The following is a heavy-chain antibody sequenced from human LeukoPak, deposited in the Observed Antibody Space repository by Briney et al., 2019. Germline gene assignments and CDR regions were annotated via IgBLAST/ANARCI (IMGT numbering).Heavy chain of an antibody. CDR1: GFTFSSYA. V-gene: IGHV3-23*01. D-gene: IGHD3-9*01. CDR3: AKGISYYDILTGYSSYFDY. Sequence: GGSLRLSCAASGFTFSSYAMSWVRQAPGKGLEWVSAISGSGGSTYYAGSVKGRFTISRDNSKNTLYLQMNSLRAEDTAVYYCAKGISYYDILTGYSSYFDYWGQGTLVTVSS. CDR2: ISGSGGST. J-gene: IGHJ4*02.